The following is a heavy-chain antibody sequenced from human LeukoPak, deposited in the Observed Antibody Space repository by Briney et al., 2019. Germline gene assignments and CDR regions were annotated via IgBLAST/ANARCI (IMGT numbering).Heavy chain of an antibody. CDR3: ARGPIVVVRRSCAFDY. V-gene: IGHV4-34*01. CDR2: INHSGST. D-gene: IGHD2-15*01. Sequence: SETLSLTCAVYGGSFSGYYWSWIRQPPGKGLEWIGEINHSGSTNYNPSLKSRVTISVDTSKNQFSLKLSSVTAADTAVYYCARGPIVVVRRSCAFDYWGQGTLVTVSS. J-gene: IGHJ4*02. CDR1: GGSFSGYY.